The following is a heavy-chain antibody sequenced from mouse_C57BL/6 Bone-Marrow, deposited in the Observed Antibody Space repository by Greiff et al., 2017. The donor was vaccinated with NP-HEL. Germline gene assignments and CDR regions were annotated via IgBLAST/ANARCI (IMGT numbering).Heavy chain of an antibody. V-gene: IGHV1-72*01. CDR2: IDPNSGGT. Sequence: VQLQQPGAELVKPGASVKLSCKASGYTFTSYWMHWVKQRPGRGLEWIGRIDPNSGGTKYNEKFKSKATLTVDKPSSTAYMQLSSLTSEDSAVYDCARGGFDGSSPHGYFDVWGRGTTVTVSS. CDR1: GYTFTSYW. D-gene: IGHD1-1*01. J-gene: IGHJ1*03. CDR3: ARGGFDGSSPHGYFDV.